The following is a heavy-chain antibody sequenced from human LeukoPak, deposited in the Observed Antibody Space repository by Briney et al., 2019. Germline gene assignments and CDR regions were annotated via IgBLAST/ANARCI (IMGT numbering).Heavy chain of an antibody. CDR1: GFTFDDYA. J-gene: IGHJ3*02. D-gene: IGHD2-15*01. CDR2: ISWNSGSI. V-gene: IGHV3-9*01. CDR3: AKLKGSSSLEAFDI. Sequence: GRSLGLSCGASGFTFDDYAMHWVRPAPGKGLEVVSGISWNSGSIGYADSVKGRFTISRDNAKNSLYLQMNSLRAEDTALYYCAKLKGSSSLEAFDIWGQGTMVAVSS.